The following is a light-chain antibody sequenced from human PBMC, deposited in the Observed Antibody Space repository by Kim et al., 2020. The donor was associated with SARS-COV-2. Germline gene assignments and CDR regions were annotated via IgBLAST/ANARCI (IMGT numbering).Light chain of an antibody. CDR3: LLHYGAGQL. CDR2: STN. Sequence: QAVVTQEPSLTVSPGGTVTLTCASSTGAVTSGHYPNWFQQKHGQTPRPLIYSTNNKHPWTPARFSASLLGDKAALTLSAVQPEDEAVYYCLLHYGAGQLFGAGTQLTVL. CDR1: TGAVTSGHY. V-gene: IGLV7-43*01. J-gene: IGLJ2*01.